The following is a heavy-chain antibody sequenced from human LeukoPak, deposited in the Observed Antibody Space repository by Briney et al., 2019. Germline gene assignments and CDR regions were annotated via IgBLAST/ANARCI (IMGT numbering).Heavy chain of an antibody. J-gene: IGHJ4*02. Sequence: ASVTVSCKASGYTFTTYYMHWVGQAPPERLDWMGIINNNGGGTEYAQKFQRRVTMTRDISPTAVYMELSSLRAEATAVYYCARDRLTGYPTPYFDYGGQGTLVTVSS. V-gene: IGHV1-46*01. D-gene: IGHD5-18*01. CDR3: ARDRLTGYPTPYFDY. CDR1: GYTFTTYY. CDR2: INNNGGGT.